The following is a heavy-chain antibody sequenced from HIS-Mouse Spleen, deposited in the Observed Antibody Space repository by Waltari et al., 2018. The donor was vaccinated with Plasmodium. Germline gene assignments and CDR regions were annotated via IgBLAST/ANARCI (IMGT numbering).Heavy chain of an antibody. CDR1: GFTSSSYA. V-gene: IGHV3-30-3*01. Sequence: QVQLVESGGGVVQPGRSLRLSCSASGFTSSSYAMHGVRQAPGKGLEWVAVISYDGSNKYYADSVKGRFTISRDNSKNTLYLQMNSLRAEDTAVYYCARDRRLAFDYWGQGTLVTVSS. CDR2: ISYDGSNK. J-gene: IGHJ4*02. D-gene: IGHD2-15*01. CDR3: ARDRRLAFDY.